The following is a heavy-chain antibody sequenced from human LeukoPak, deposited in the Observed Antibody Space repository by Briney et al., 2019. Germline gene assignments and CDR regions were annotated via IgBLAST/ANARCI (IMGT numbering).Heavy chain of an antibody. Sequence: GGSLRLSCAASGFTFSSYALNLVRQAPGKGLECVSGISGSGASTYYADFVKGRFTISRDNSKNTLYLQMNSLRAEDTAVYYCAKDLLVYGGNSRVFGSSFDYWGQGTLVTVSS. J-gene: IGHJ4*02. D-gene: IGHD4-23*01. CDR2: ISGSGAST. CDR3: AKDLLVYGGNSRVFGSSFDY. V-gene: IGHV3-23*01. CDR1: GFTFSSYA.